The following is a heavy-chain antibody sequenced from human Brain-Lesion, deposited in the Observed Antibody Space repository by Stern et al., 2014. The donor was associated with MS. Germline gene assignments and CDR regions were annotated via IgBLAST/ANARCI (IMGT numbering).Heavy chain of an antibody. CDR1: GGSISSGGYY. D-gene: IGHD2-2*01. Sequence: QVQLVQSGPGLVKPSQTLSLSCTVSGGSISSGGYYWSWIRQPAGKGLEWIGRIFNSGSTSYNPSPKSRGPLSIATSKNQFSLRLNSMTAADTAVYYCARGRVVPGFQYYATDVWGQGTTVIVSS. CDR3: ARGRVVPGFQYYATDV. CDR2: IFNSGST. J-gene: IGHJ6*02. V-gene: IGHV4-61*02.